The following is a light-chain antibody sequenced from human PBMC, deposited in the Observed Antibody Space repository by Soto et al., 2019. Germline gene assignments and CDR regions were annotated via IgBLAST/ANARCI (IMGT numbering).Light chain of an antibody. V-gene: IGKV1-5*01. J-gene: IGKJ1*01. CDR2: XAS. Sequence: LRMAQSPSTLTSSAGDRVTISXRASHTIIIWLSWYQQTPGKATQXXYYXASSLDSVVPSRFSGGGCGTEFTITISSLQADDVATYCCQQYDSTWTFGQGTKVDIK. CDR1: HTIIIW. CDR3: QQYDSTWT.